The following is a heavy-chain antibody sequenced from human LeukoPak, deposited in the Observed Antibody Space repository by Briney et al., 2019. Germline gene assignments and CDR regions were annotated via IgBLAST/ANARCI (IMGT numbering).Heavy chain of an antibody. Sequence: PGGSLRLSCAASGFTFSSYSMNWVRQAPGKRLEWISYINIYSGTIYYADSVKGRFTISRDNAKNSLFLQMNSLRAEDTAVYNCARDGGVEGAAAGYYYYMDVWGKGTTVTVS. D-gene: IGHD6-13*01. CDR3: ARDGGVEGAAAGYYYYMDV. V-gene: IGHV3-48*01. CDR1: GFTFSSYS. J-gene: IGHJ6*03. CDR2: INIYSGTI.